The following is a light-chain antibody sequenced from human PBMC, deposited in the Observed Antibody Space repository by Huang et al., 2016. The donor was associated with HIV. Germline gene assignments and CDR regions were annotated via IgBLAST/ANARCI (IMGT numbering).Light chain of an antibody. V-gene: IGKV3-11*01. Sequence: EIVLTQSPATLSLSPGERATLSCRASQSVSSYLAWYQQKPGQAPRLLIYDASNRATGSPARFSGSGSGTDFTLTISILEPEDLAVYYCQQRGNWPPGYTFGQGTKLEIK. CDR3: QQRGNWPPGYT. CDR1: QSVSSY. J-gene: IGKJ2*01. CDR2: DAS.